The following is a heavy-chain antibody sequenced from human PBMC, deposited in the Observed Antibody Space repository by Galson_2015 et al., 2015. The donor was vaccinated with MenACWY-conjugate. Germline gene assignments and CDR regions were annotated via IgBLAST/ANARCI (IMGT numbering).Heavy chain of an antibody. V-gene: IGHV3-72*01. Sequence: SLRLSCAASGFTFSDRYMDWVRQAPGKGLEWVGRTKTKAYSYTTEYAASVKGRFTISRDDSKNSLYLQMNSLKTEDTAVYYCARDRGGAIYDYWGQGPLVTVSS. CDR2: TKTKAYSYTT. D-gene: IGHD1-26*01. CDR3: ARDRGGAIYDY. CDR1: GFTFSDRY. J-gene: IGHJ4*02.